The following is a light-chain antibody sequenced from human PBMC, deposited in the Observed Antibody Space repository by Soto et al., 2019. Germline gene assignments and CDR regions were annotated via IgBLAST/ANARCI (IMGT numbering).Light chain of an antibody. V-gene: IGLV2-11*01. CDR3: CSYAGSPRYV. J-gene: IGLJ1*01. CDR2: DVS. CDR1: SSDVGGYNY. Sequence: QSVLTQPRSVSGSPGQSVTISCTGTSSDVGGYNYVPWYQQHPGKAPKVMIYDVSERPSGVPDRFSGSKSGNTASLTISGLQAEDEADYYCCSYAGSPRYVLGTGTKLTVL.